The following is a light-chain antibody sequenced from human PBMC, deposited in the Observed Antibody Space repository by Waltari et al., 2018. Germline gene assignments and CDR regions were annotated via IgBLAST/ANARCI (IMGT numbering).Light chain of an antibody. Sequence: QSALTQPASVSGSPGQSITISCSGTSSDVGNYNLVSWHQQHPGKAPKLMIYEVNKRPSGVSNRFSGSKSGNTASLTISGLQAEDEADYYCCSYAGGSTWSWVFGGGTKLTVL. CDR2: EVN. V-gene: IGLV2-23*02. CDR1: SSDVGNYNL. CDR3: CSYAGGSTWSWV. J-gene: IGLJ3*02.